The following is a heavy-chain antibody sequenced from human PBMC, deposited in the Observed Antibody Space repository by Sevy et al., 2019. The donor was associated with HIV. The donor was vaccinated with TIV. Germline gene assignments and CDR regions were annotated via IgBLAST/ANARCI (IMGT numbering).Heavy chain of an antibody. CDR3: ARAFTGGYQQPFDY. V-gene: IGHV3-23*01. CDR1: GFTFSKYS. Sequence: GGSLRLSCEASGFTFSKYSMSWVRQAPGKGLEWVSAISDSGTTTYYEDSVKGRFTISRDNSKNTLYLQMDGLRAEDTAIYYCARAFTGGYQQPFDYWGQGTLVTVSS. CDR2: ISDSGTTT. J-gene: IGHJ4*02. D-gene: IGHD1-26*01.